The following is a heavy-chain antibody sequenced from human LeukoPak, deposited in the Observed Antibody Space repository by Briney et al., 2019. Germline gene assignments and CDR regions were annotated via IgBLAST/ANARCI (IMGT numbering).Heavy chain of an antibody. CDR1: GDSVSSNSAA. Sequence: SQTLSLTCAISGDSVSSNSAAWNWIRQSPSRGLEWLGRTYYRSKWYNDYAVSVKSRITINPDTSKNQFSLQLNSVTPEDTAVYYCARGFYDNDDYGYYFDSWGQGTLVTVSS. D-gene: IGHD4-17*01. CDR2: TYYRSKWYN. CDR3: ARGFYDNDDYGYYFDS. J-gene: IGHJ4*02. V-gene: IGHV6-1*01.